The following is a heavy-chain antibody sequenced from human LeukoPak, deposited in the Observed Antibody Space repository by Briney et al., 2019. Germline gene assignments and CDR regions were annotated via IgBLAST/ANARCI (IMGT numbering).Heavy chain of an antibody. V-gene: IGHV1-69*05. CDR1: GGTFSSYA. CDR2: IIPIFGTA. Sequence: VASVKVSCKASGGTFSSYAISWVRQAPGQGLEWMGRIIPIFGTANYAQKFQGRVTITTDESTSTAYMELSSLRSEDTAVYYCARDGLVVAGTYNWFDPWGQGTLVTVSS. D-gene: IGHD2-15*01. J-gene: IGHJ5*02. CDR3: ARDGLVVAGTYNWFDP.